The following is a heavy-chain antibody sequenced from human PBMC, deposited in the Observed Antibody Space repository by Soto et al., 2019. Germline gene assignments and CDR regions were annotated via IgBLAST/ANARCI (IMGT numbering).Heavy chain of an antibody. D-gene: IGHD2-2*01. V-gene: IGHV3-48*03. CDR1: GFTFSTYE. CDR2: ISVSGNII. Sequence: GGSLRLSCGACGFTFSTYEFNWVRQAPGRGLEWISYISVSGNIIKYAESVKGRFTISRDNAENSLHLHMSNLRVDDTALYFCVIDTMRASVAASLYXSGQGTFFTVSX. J-gene: IGHJ4*02. CDR3: VIDTMRASVAASLYX.